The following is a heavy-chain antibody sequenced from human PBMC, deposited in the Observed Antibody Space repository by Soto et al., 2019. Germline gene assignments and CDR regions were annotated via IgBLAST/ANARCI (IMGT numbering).Heavy chain of an antibody. V-gene: IGHV1-69*13. Sequence: GASVKVSCKASGGTFSSYAITRVRQAPGQGLEWMGGIIPIFGTANYAQKFQGRVTITADESTSTAYMELSSLRSEDTAVYYCARDWAVRSLFDIWGQGTMVTVSS. CDR1: GGTFSSYA. D-gene: IGHD3-10*01. CDR3: ARDWAVRSLFDI. J-gene: IGHJ3*02. CDR2: IIPIFGTA.